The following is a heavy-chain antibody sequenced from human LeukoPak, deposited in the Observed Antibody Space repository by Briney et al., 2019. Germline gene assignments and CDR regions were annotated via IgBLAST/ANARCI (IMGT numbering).Heavy chain of an antibody. V-gene: IGHV3-7*04. CDR2: IKQDGSEK. J-gene: IGHJ4*02. D-gene: IGHD2-15*01. CDR3: ARAPRYCSGGSCYGSRFDF. Sequence: GGSLRLSCAASGFTFSSYWMSWVRQAPGKGLEWVANIKQDGSEKYYMDSVKGRFAISRDNAKNSLFLQMNSLRAEDTAVYYCARAPRYCSGGSCYGSRFDFWGQGTLVTVSS. CDR1: GFTFSSYW.